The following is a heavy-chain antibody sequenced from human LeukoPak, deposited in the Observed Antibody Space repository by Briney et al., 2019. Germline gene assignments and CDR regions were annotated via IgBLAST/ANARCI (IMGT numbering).Heavy chain of an antibody. CDR3: ARGGPRGVANFDY. V-gene: IGHV3-33*01. D-gene: IGHD2-15*01. CDR1: GFTFRNYG. Sequence: PGGSLRLSCAASGFTFRNYGMHWVRQAPGKGLEWVAVLWYDGSNLYYADSVKGRFTISRDNSNNTLYLRMNSLRAEDTAMYYCARGGPRGVANFDYWGQGTLVTVSS. J-gene: IGHJ4*02. CDR2: LWYDGSNL.